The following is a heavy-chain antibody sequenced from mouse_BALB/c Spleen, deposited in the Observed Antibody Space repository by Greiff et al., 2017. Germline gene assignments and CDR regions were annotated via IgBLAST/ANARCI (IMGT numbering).Heavy chain of an antibody. D-gene: IGHD2-10*02. Sequence: EVMLVESGGGLVQPGGSLKLSCAASGFTFSSYTMSWVRQTPEKRLEWVAYISNGGGSTYYPDTVKGRFTISRDNAKNTLYLQMSSLKSEDTAMYYWARHRYGNYDWYFDVWGAGTTVTVSS. J-gene: IGHJ1*01. CDR3: ARHRYGNYDWYFDV. CDR1: GFTFSSYT. CDR2: ISNGGGST. V-gene: IGHV5-12-2*01.